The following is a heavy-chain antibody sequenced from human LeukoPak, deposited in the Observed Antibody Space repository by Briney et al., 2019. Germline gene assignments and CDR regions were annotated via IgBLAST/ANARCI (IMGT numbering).Heavy chain of an antibody. V-gene: IGHV1-8*01. Sequence: ASVKVSCKASGYTFTSYDINWVRQATGQGLEWMGWMNPNSGNTGYAQKFQGRVTMTRNTSISTAYMELSSLRSEDTAVYYCAREAIRTYGGSYYYYYGMDVWGQGTTVTVSS. J-gene: IGHJ6*02. D-gene: IGHD1-26*01. CDR3: AREAIRTYGGSYYYYYGMDV. CDR2: MNPNSGNT. CDR1: GYTFTSYD.